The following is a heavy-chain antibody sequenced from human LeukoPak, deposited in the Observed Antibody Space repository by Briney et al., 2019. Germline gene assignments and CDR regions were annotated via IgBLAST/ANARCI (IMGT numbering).Heavy chain of an antibody. CDR2: MNPNSGEK. CDR1: GYTFTSYD. D-gene: IGHD3-10*01. J-gene: IGHJ6*03. CDR3: ARGPNNQVVRGVIGYYYMDV. Sequence: ASVKVSCKASGYTFTSYDINWVRQATGQGLEWMGWMNPNSGEKGHAQKFQGSVTITRETSINTAYMELSSLRSEDTAVYYCARGPNNQVVRGVIGYYYMDVWGKGTTVTVSS. V-gene: IGHV1-8*03.